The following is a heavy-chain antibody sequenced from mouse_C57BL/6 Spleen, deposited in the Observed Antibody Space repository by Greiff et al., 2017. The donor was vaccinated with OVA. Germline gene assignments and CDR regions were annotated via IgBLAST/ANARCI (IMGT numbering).Heavy chain of an antibody. CDR3: ARQSNYAMDY. Sequence: EVQLVESGGGLVQPGGSLKLSCAASGFTFSDYYMYWVRQTPEKRLEWVAYISNGGGSTYYPDTVKGRFTISRDNAKNTLYLQMSRLKSEDTAMYYCARQSNYAMDYWGQGTSVTVSS. J-gene: IGHJ4*01. D-gene: IGHD5-1*01. CDR1: GFTFSDYY. V-gene: IGHV5-12*01. CDR2: ISNGGGST.